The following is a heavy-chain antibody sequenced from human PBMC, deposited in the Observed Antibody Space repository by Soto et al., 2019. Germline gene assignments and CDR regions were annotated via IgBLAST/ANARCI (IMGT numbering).Heavy chain of an antibody. J-gene: IGHJ5*02. CDR2: INTDGSRT. V-gene: IGHV3-74*01. CDR1: GFAFNDYW. D-gene: IGHD1-1*01. CDR3: AKVATGSYNWFDP. Sequence: GGSLRLSCAASGFAFNDYWMHWVRQAPGKGLVWVSRINTDGSRTNYADSVKGRFTISRDNAKNTLYLQMDSLRAEDTAVYYCAKVATGSYNWFDPWGQGTLVTVTS.